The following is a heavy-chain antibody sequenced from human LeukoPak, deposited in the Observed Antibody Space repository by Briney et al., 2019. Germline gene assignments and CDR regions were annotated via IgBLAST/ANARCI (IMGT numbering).Heavy chain of an antibody. CDR2: IYYSVRT. CDR3: ARGGSGSYSSYYFDY. J-gene: IGHJ4*02. V-gene: IGHV4-59*01. CDR1: GGSISSYY. D-gene: IGHD3-10*01. Sequence: PSETLSLTCTVSGGSISSYYWSWIRQPPGKGLEWIGYIYYSVRTNYNPSLKSRVTISVDTSKSHFSLNLSSVTAADTAVYYCARGGSGSYSSYYFDYWGQGTLVTVSS.